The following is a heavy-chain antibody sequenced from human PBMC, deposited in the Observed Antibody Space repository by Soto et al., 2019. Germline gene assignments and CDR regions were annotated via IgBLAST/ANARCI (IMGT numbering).Heavy chain of an antibody. D-gene: IGHD6-19*01. CDR1: GDSVSSNSAA. Sequence: SPTLSLTCAISGDSVSSNSAAWNWIRRSPSRGLEWLGRTYYRSKWYNEYAVSVKSRIAINPDTSKNQFSLQLNFVTPEDTAVYYCARPSGHFDSWGQGTLVTVSS. CDR3: ARPSGHFDS. V-gene: IGHV6-1*01. J-gene: IGHJ4*02. CDR2: TYYRSKWYN.